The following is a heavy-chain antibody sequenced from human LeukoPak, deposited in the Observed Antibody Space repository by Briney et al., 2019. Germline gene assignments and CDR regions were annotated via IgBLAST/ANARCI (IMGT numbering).Heavy chain of an antibody. CDR1: GFTFSSYA. Sequence: GGSLRLSCAASGFTFSSYAMNWVRQAPGKGLVWVAVISYDGSNKYYADSVKGRFTISRDSSKNTLYLQMNSLRPEDTAVYYCARARPSMWIDYWGQGTLVTVSS. D-gene: IGHD5-12*01. CDR2: ISYDGSNK. J-gene: IGHJ4*02. CDR3: ARARPSMWIDY. V-gene: IGHV3-30*04.